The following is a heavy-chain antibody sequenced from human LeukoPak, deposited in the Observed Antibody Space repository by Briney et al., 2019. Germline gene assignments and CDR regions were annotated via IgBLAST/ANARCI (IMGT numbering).Heavy chain of an antibody. V-gene: IGHV3-7*03. D-gene: IGHD3-16*01. CDR2: IKADGSEK. CDR3: APQLWDHPGP. CDR1: GFTFSNYL. Sequence: GGSLRLSCAASGFTFSNYLMTWVRQAPGKGLEWVADIKADGSEKYYVDSVKGRFTISRDNAKNSVYLHMNSLRAEDTAVYYCAPQLWDHPGPWGQGTLVIVSS. J-gene: IGHJ5*02.